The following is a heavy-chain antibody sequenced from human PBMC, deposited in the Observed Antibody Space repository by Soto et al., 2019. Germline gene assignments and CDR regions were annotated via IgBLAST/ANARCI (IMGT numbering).Heavy chain of an antibody. CDR3: VKDSGLWFGELLLDY. D-gene: IGHD3-10*01. Sequence: GGSLRLSCSASGFTFSSYPMHWVRQAPGKGLEYVSAISSNGGSTYYADSVKGRFTISRDNSKNTLYLQMSSLRAEDTAVYYCVKDSGLWFGELLLDYWGQGTLVTVSS. V-gene: IGHV3-64D*08. CDR2: ISSNGGST. CDR1: GFTFSSYP. J-gene: IGHJ4*02.